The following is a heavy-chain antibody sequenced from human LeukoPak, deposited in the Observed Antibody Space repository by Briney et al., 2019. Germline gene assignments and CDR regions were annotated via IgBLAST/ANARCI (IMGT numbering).Heavy chain of an antibody. J-gene: IGHJ4*02. CDR2: ISWKSGNI. V-gene: IGHV3-9*01. CDR3: VRDSGSSEFYFDY. Sequence: GRSLRLSCAASGFTFDDYAMHWVRQTPGTGLEWVSGISWKSGNIGYADSVKGRFTISRDNAKNSLYLQMNSLRAEDTAVYYCVRDSGSSEFYFDYWGQGTLVTVSS. CDR1: GFTFDDYA. D-gene: IGHD1-26*01.